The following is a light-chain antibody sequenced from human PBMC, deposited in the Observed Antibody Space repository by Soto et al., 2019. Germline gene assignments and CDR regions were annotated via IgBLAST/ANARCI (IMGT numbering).Light chain of an antibody. CDR3: SSYTTSSTIV. CDR1: SSDVGGYNY. CDR2: DVS. Sequence: QSALTQPASVSGSPGQSITISCTGTSSDVGGYNYVSWYQQHPGKAPKLMIYDVSNRPLGVSNRFSGSKSGNTASLTISGLQAEDEADYHCSSYTTSSTIVFGGGTKLTVL. J-gene: IGLJ2*01. V-gene: IGLV2-14*01.